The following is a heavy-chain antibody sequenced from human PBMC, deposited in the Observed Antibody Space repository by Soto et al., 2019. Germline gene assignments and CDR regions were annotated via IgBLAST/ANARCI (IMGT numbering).Heavy chain of an antibody. CDR1: GFSFSSYG. CDR3: AKAAAGHFAY. Sequence: PGGSLRLSCVASGFSFSSYGMHWVRQAPGKGLEWVAMISYDGTDEYYADSVKGRFTISRDNSKNTLYLQMKSLRPEDTAVYYCAKAAAGHFAYWGQGTLVTVSS. D-gene: IGHD6-13*01. V-gene: IGHV3-30*18. CDR2: ISYDGTDE. J-gene: IGHJ4*02.